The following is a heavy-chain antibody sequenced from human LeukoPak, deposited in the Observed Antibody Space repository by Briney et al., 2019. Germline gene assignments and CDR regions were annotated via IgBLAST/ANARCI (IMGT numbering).Heavy chain of an antibody. CDR1: GFTFSTYS. CDR3: AGDAWGMDV. CDR2: ITSSSNTV. Sequence: PGGSLRLSCTASGFTFSTYSMKWVRQAPGKGLEWVSYITSSSNTVYYADSVKGRFTISRDNAKNSLYLQMNSLRDEDTAVYYCAGDAWGMDVWGLGTTVTVSS. J-gene: IGHJ6*02. V-gene: IGHV3-48*02.